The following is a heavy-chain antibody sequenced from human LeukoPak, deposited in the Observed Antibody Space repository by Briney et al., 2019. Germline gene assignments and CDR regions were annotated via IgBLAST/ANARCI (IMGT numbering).Heavy chain of an antibody. J-gene: IGHJ5*02. CDR3: AREGIAAAGTRGREPGNWFDP. D-gene: IGHD6-13*01. Sequence: ASVKVSCKASGYTFTSNYIHWVRQAPGQGLEWMGMIYPRDGSTSYAQKFQGRVTITADESTSTAYMELSSLRSEDTAVYYCAREGIAAAGTRGREPGNWFDPWGQGTLVTVSS. V-gene: IGHV1-46*01. CDR1: GYTFTSNY. CDR2: IYPRDGST.